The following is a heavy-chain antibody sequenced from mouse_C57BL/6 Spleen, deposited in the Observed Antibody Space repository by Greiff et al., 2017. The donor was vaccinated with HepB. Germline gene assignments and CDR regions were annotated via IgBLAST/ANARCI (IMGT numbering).Heavy chain of an antibody. CDR3: ARRGSSSFFDY. Sequence: QVQLQQPGAELVRPGSSVKLSCKASGYTFTSYWMHWVKQRPIQGLEWIGNIDPSDSETHYNQKFKDKATLTVDKSSSTAYMQLSSLTSEDSAVYYCARRGSSSFFDYWGQGTTLTVSS. CDR2: IDPSDSET. D-gene: IGHD1-1*01. V-gene: IGHV1-52*01. CDR1: GYTFTSYW. J-gene: IGHJ2*01.